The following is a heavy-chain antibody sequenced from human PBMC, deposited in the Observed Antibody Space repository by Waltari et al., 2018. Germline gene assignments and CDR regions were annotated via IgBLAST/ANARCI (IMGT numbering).Heavy chain of an antibody. Sequence: QVQLVESGGGWVRPGGSLRLSCSASTFSLSDYYVNWIRQAPGKGLEWISYIDGSGVDAQYADSVKGRFTMSRDNSKNSLYLEMNSLRVDDTAVYFCARGDPSKIFCHYMDAWGKGTTVSVSS. V-gene: IGHV3-11*05. D-gene: IGHD3-9*01. CDR2: IDGSGVDA. J-gene: IGHJ6*03. CDR1: TFSLSDYY. CDR3: ARGDPSKIFCHYMDA.